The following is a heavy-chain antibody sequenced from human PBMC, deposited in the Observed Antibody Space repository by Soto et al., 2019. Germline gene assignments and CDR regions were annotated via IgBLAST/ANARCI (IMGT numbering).Heavy chain of an antibody. V-gene: IGHV4-30-4*01. D-gene: IGHD3-22*01. CDR1: GGSISSGDYY. CDR3: ARAKGYYDSSGYYDPPYYFDY. J-gene: IGHJ4*02. CDR2: IYYSGST. Sequence: PSETLSLTCTVSGGSISSGDYYWSWIRQPPGKGLEWIGYIYYSGSTYYNPSLKSRVTISVDTSKNQFSLKLSSVTAADTAVYYCARAKGYYDSSGYYDPPYYFDYWGQGTLVTVSS.